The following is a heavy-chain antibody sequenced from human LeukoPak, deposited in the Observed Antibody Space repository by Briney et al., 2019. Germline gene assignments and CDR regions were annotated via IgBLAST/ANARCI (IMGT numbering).Heavy chain of an antibody. CDR3: AKANTAMVKRDAFDI. CDR1: GFTFDDYA. V-gene: IGHV3-9*01. J-gene: IGHJ3*02. CDR2: ISWNSGSI. Sequence: PGGSLRLSCAASGFTFDDYAMHWVRHVPGKGLEWVSGISWNSGSIGYADSVKGRFTISRDNAKNSLYLQMDSLRAEDTALYYCAKANTAMVKRDAFDIWGQGTVVTVSS. D-gene: IGHD5-18*01.